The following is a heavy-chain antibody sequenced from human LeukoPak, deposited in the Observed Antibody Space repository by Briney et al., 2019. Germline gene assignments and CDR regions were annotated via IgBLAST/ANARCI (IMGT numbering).Heavy chain of an antibody. Sequence: PSETLSLTCAVYGGSFSGYYWSWIRQPPGKGLEWIGEINHSGSTNYNPSLKSRVTISVDTSKNQFSLKLSSVTAADPAVYYCARSHRRGYNWFDPWGQGTLVTVSS. CDR3: ARSHRRGYNWFDP. J-gene: IGHJ5*02. CDR2: INHSGST. V-gene: IGHV4-34*01. CDR1: GGSFSGYY.